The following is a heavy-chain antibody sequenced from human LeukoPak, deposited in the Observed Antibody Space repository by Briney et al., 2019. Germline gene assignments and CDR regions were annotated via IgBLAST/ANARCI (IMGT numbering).Heavy chain of an antibody. J-gene: IGHJ4*02. Sequence: ASVKVSCKASGYIFTNYGFIWVRQAPGQGLEWMGWISTANDNRIFAQNFQDRVTMTTDTSTSTAYMELRSLSSDDTAVYYCARGTVNIFTSVALDYWGQGTLVTVSS. CDR3: ARGTVNIFTSVALDY. V-gene: IGHV1-18*01. CDR1: GYIFTNYG. D-gene: IGHD3/OR15-3a*01. CDR2: ISTANDNR.